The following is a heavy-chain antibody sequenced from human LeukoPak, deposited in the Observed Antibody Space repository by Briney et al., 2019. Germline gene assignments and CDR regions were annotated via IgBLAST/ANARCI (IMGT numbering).Heavy chain of an antibody. D-gene: IGHD6-19*01. V-gene: IGHV4-59*01. CDR2: IYYSGST. J-gene: IGHJ4*02. Sequence: PSETLSLTCTVSGDSISSYYWSWIRQPPGKGLEWIGYIYYSGSTNYNPSLKSRVTISVDMSKNQFSLKLSSVTAADTAVYYCARGRAWYMDYWGQGTLVTVSS. CDR3: ARGRAWYMDY. CDR1: GDSISSYY.